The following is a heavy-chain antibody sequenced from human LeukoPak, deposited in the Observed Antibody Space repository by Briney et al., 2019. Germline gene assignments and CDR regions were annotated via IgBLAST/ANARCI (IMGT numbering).Heavy chain of an antibody. D-gene: IGHD3-10*01. CDR2: INPNSGGT. J-gene: IGHJ4*02. V-gene: IGHV1-2*02. CDR3: ARVVSKGRGVIIIDY. Sequence: ASVKVSCKASGYTFTGYYMHWVRQAPGQGLEWMEWINPNSGGTNYAQKFQGRVTMTRDTSISTAYMELSRLRSDDTAVYYCARVVSKGRGVIIIDYWGQGTLVTVSS. CDR1: GYTFTGYY.